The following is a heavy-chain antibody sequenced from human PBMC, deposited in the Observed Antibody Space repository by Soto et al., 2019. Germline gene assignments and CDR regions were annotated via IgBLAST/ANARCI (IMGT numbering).Heavy chain of an antibody. CDR2: ITATGDNT. Sequence: EVQVLESGGGLVQPGESLRLSCVASGFTFSSSAMSWVRQSPGKGLEWVSAITATGDNTYYAYSVKGRFTFSRDNSKNTLYLQMDTLRAEDTAVYYCAKDSRRKASPSEFDYCGQGTLVIVSS. V-gene: IGHV3-23*01. CDR3: AKDSRRKASPSEFDY. CDR1: GFTFSSSA. D-gene: IGHD2-21*01. J-gene: IGHJ4*02.